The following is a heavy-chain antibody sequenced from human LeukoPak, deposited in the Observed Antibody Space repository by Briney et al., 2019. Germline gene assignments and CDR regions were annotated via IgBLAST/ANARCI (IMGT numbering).Heavy chain of an antibody. J-gene: IGHJ4*02. D-gene: IGHD3-10*01. CDR2: ISAYNGNT. Sequence: ASVKVSCKASGYTFTSYGISWVRQAPGQGLEWMGWISAYNGNTNYAQKLQGRVTMTTDTSTSTAYMELRSLRSDDTAVYYCAKATLGSGSHFDSSFWGQGTLVTVSS. CDR3: AKATLGSGSHFDSSF. V-gene: IGHV1-18*01. CDR1: GYTFTSYG.